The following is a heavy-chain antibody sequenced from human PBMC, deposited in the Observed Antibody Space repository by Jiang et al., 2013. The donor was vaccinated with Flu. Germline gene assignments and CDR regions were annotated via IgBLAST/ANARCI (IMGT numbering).Heavy chain of an antibody. CDR2: IYYSGRT. CDR3: ARHGGVKADDAFEI. V-gene: IGHV4-59*08. CDR1: GGSINSDY. D-gene: IGHD6-25*01. Sequence: PGLVKPSETLSLTCTVSGGSINSDYWSWIRQPPGKGLEWIGYIYYSGRTNYNPSLKSRVTISLDTSKNQFSLKLSSVTAADTAVYYCARHGGVKADDAFEIWGQGTMVSVSS. J-gene: IGHJ3*02.